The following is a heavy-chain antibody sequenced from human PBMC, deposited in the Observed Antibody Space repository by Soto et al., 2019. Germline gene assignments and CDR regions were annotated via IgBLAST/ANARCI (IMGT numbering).Heavy chain of an antibody. CDR2: INSDGSST. V-gene: IGHV3-74*01. CDR1: GFTFSSYW. Sequence: GGSLRLSCAASGFTFSSYWMHWVRQAPGKGLVWVSSINSDGSSTSYADSVKGRFTISRDNAKNTLYLQMNSLRAEDTAVYYCARLATLYGCGQGSLVTVSS. D-gene: IGHD3-16*02. CDR3: ARLATLYG. J-gene: IGHJ4*02.